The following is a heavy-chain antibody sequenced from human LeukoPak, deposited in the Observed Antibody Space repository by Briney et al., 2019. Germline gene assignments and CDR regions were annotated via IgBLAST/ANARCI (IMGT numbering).Heavy chain of an antibody. CDR1: GYSFTSYW. V-gene: IGHV5-51*01. Sequence: GESLKIFCKGSGYSFTSYWIGWVRQMPGKGLELMGIIYPGDSDTRYRPSFQGQVTISADKSINTAYLQWNSLKASDTAIYYCVRRDITSRYVVWFDSWGQGTPVTVSS. D-gene: IGHD2-2*01. CDR2: IYPGDSDT. J-gene: IGHJ5*01. CDR3: VRRDITSRYVVWFDS.